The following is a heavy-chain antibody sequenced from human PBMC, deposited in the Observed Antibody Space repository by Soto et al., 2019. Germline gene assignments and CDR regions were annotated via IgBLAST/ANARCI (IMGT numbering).Heavy chain of an antibody. Sequence: PGGSLRLSCAASGFTFSSYAMSWVRQAPGKGLEWVSVISGSGDSTYYADSVKGRFTISRDNSKNTLYLQMSSLRADDTAVYYCAKRGSGSQFDDRGQRTPVTVSS. D-gene: IGHD1-26*01. V-gene: IGHV3-23*01. CDR3: AKRGSGSQFDD. J-gene: IGHJ4*02. CDR1: GFTFSSYA. CDR2: ISGSGDST.